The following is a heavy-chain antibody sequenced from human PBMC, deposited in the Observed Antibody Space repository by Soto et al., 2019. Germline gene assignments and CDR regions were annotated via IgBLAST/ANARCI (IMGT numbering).Heavy chain of an antibody. Sequence: QVQVVESGGGVVQPGRSLRLSCAASGFIFNNYGMHWVRQAPGKGLEWVAVISYDGSDKHYADSVKGRFTISRDNFKNTLYLKMNSLRAEDTAVYYCARPTMIRGVLGYWGQGTLVTISS. CDR3: ARPTMIRGVLGY. CDR1: GFIFNNYG. CDR2: ISYDGSDK. D-gene: IGHD3-10*01. J-gene: IGHJ4*02. V-gene: IGHV3-30*03.